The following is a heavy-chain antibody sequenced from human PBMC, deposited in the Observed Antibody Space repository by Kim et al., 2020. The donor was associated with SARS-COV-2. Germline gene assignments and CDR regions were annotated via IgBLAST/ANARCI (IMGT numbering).Heavy chain of an antibody. Sequence: SETLSLTCAVYGGSFSGYYWSWIRQPPGKGLEWIGEINHSGSTNYNPSLKSRVTISVDTSKNQFSLKLSSVTAADTAVYYCARGWYYGSGSYYKRKFDY. J-gene: IGHJ4*01. CDR3: ARGWYYGSGSYYKRKFDY. D-gene: IGHD3-10*01. CDR1: GGSFSGYY. CDR2: INHSGST. V-gene: IGHV4-34*01.